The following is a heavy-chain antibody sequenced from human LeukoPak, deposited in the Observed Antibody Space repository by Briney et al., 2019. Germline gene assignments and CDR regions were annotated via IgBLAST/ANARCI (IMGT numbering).Heavy chain of an antibody. CDR2: INSDGSTT. J-gene: IGHJ4*02. V-gene: IGHV3-74*01. CDR3: ERGGFDTIGFDY. D-gene: IGHD3-10*01. Sequence: GGSLRLSCVASGFTFSSYWMHWVRQAPGKGPVWVSRINSDGSTTTYADSVRGRFTISRDNAKHTLYLQMNSLRAEDTAVYYCERGGFDTIGFDYWGQGTLVTVSS. CDR1: GFTFSSYW.